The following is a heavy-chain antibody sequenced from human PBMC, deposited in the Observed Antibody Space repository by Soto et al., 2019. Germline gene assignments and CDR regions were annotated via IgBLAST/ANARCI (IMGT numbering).Heavy chain of an antibody. CDR1: GFTFSSYA. CDR2: ISYDGSNK. D-gene: IGHD3-22*01. CDR3: ARWNYYDSSGSDY. J-gene: IGHJ4*02. V-gene: IGHV3-30-3*01. Sequence: QVQLVESGGGVVQPGRSLRLSCAASGFTFSSYAMHWVRQAPGKGLEWVAVISYDGSNKYYADSVKGRFTISRDNSKNTLYLQMNSLRAEDTAVYYGARWNYYDSSGSDYWGQGTLVTVSS.